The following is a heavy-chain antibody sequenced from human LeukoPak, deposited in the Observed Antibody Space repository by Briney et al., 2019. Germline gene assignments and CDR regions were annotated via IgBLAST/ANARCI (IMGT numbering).Heavy chain of an antibody. J-gene: IGHJ3*02. D-gene: IGHD2-21*01. CDR3: AKILGSGVWYGFDI. V-gene: IGHV4-4*09. Sequence: SETLSLTCSVSGGPIGGDYWSWIRQPPGKALEWIEYIYTTGRTNYNPSLKSRVTISVDTSKNQFSLKLNSVTAADTAVYYCAKILGSGVWYGFDIWGQGTMVTVSS. CDR1: GGPIGGDY. CDR2: IYTTGRT.